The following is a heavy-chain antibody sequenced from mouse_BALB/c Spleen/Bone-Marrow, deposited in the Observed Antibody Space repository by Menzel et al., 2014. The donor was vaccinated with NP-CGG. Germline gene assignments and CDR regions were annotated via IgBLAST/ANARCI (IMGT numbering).Heavy chain of an antibody. V-gene: IGHV1S81*02. J-gene: IGHJ4*01. Sequence: QVQLQQSGAELVKPGASVKVYCKASGYTFTGYWMHWVKQRPGQGLEWIGEINPSNGRTNYNEKFKSMATLTVDKSSSAASMQVSRLTSEDSAVFYCARLIYGSGYIVDFSGQGTSVTGSS. CDR3: ARLIYGSGYIVDF. CDR1: GYTFTGYW. D-gene: IGHD1-1*01. CDR2: INPSNGRT.